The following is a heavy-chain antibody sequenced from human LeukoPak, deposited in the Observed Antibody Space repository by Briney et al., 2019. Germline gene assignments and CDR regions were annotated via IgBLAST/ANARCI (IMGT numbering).Heavy chain of an antibody. CDR1: DFTFGDFT. Sequence: PGGSLRLSGAALDFTFGDFTMTWFRQAPGKGLEWASSISSSSSYIYYADSVKGRFTISRDNAKNSLYLQMNSLRAEDTAVYYCARDEGHCSSTSCPQSDYWGQGTLVTVSS. CDR3: ARDEGHCSSTSCPQSDY. CDR2: ISSSSSYI. J-gene: IGHJ4*02. D-gene: IGHD2-2*01. V-gene: IGHV3-21*01.